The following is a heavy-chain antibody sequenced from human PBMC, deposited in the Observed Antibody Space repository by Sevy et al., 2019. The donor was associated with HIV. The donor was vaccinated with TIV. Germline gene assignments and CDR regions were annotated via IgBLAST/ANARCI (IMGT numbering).Heavy chain of an antibody. J-gene: IGHJ6*03. V-gene: IGHV4-61*01. CDR1: GGSVSSGSYY. Sequence: SETLSLTCTVSGGSVSSGSYYWSWIRQPPGKGLEWIGYIYYSGSTNYNSSLKSRVTISVDTSNNQFSLKLSSVTAADTAVYYCARSEKGYSGYDSPPFYYYYYYMDVWGKGTTVTVSS. CDR2: IYYSGST. CDR3: ARSEKGYSGYDSPPFYYYYYYMDV. D-gene: IGHD5-12*01.